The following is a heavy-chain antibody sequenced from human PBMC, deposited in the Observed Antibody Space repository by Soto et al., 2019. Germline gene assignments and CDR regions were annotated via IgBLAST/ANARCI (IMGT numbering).Heavy chain of an antibody. J-gene: IGHJ4*02. CDR3: ARTDSVGYYRF. D-gene: IGHD3-22*01. CDR1: GDSISSGYH. V-gene: IGHV4-38-2*02. Sequence: SETLYLTCTVSGDSISSGYHWAWIRQPPGMRLEWVASIFHTGTTYYNPSLTSRVTISVDTSKNQFSLKLSSLTAADAPVDYCARTDSVGYYRFWGLGTLVTVS. CDR2: IFHTGTT.